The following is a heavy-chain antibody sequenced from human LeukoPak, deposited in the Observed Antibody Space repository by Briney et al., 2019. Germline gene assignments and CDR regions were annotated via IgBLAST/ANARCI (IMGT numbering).Heavy chain of an antibody. J-gene: IGHJ4*02. Sequence: GGSLRLSCAASEFTFSNYAMNWVRQAPGKGLEWVSGISWNSGSIGYADSVKGRFTIFRDNAKNSLYLQMNSLRAEDTALYYCAKDISGDGYKSGEFDYWGQGTLVTVSS. CDR2: ISWNSGSI. V-gene: IGHV3-9*01. D-gene: IGHD5-24*01. CDR1: EFTFSNYA. CDR3: AKDISGDGYKSGEFDY.